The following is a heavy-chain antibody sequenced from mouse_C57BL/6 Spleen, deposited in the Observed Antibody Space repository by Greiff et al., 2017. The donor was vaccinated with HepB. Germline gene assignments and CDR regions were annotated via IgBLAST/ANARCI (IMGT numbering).Heavy chain of an antibody. J-gene: IGHJ2*01. CDR1: GFTFSSYA. CDR2: ISDGGSYT. Sequence: EVKLVESGGGLVKPGGSLKLSCAASGFTFSSYAMSWVRQTPEKRLEWVATISDGGSYTYYPDNVKGRFTISRDNAKNNLYLQMSHLKSEDTAMYYCARGGYDVRFDYWGQGTTLTVSS. D-gene: IGHD2-2*01. V-gene: IGHV5-4*03. CDR3: ARGGYDVRFDY.